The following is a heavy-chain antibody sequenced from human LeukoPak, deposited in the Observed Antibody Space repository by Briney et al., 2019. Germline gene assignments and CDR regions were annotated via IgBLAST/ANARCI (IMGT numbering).Heavy chain of an antibody. V-gene: IGHV4-39*01. CDR3: ARRNGHYSNYEAYPFYYMDV. D-gene: IGHD4-11*01. CDR1: GGSISSSSYY. Sequence: SETLSLTCTVSGGSISSSSYYWGWIRQPPGKGLEWIGSIYYSGSTYYNPSLKSRVTISVDTSKNQFSLKLSSVTAADTAVYYCARRNGHYSNYEAYPFYYMDVWGKGTTVTVSS. CDR2: IYYSGST. J-gene: IGHJ6*03.